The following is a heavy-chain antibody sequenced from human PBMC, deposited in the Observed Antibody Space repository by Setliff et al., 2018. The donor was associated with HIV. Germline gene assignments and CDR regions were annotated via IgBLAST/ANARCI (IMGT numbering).Heavy chain of an antibody. J-gene: IGHJ4*02. V-gene: IGHV4-38-2*02. CDR1: GFSISSNYY. Sequence: SETLSLTCNVSGFSISSNYYWGWVRQPPGRGLEWIGNIYHSGTAYYNPSFKTRVAISIDTSQNYVSLKLRSLTAADTAIYYCARDPRGLLSPVPRGYFDYWGQGALVTVSS. CDR2: IYHSGTA. CDR3: ARDPRGLLSPVPRGYFDY. D-gene: IGHD3-22*01.